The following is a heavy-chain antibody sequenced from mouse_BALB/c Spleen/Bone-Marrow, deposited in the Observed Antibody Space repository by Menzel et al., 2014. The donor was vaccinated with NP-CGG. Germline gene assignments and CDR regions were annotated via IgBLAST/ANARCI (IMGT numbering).Heavy chain of an antibody. V-gene: IGHV3-1*02. CDR2: IHFSGYT. CDR1: GNSITSGHA. D-gene: IGHD1-1*01. Sequence: ESGPDLGKPSQSLSFTCTVTGNSITSGHAWPWIRRFPGNRLQWMGYIHFSGYTDYNPSLKSRISITRDTSKNQFFLQLNSVTTEDTGTYYCTRETTVVADFDYWGQGTTLAVSS. J-gene: IGHJ2*01. CDR3: TRETTVVADFDY.